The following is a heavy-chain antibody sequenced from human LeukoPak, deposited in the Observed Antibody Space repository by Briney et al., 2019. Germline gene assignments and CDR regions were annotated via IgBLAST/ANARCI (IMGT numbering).Heavy chain of an antibody. D-gene: IGHD2/OR15-2a*01. CDR3: ARGIVATDSHYYMDV. V-gene: IGHV4-39*07. CDR1: GVSISSSSYY. CDR2: IYHSGST. Sequence: SETLSLTCTVSGVSISSSSYYWGWIRQPPGKGLEWIGNIYHSGSTYYNPSLKSRVAISVDTSKNRFSLKVSSVTAADTGVYYCARGIVATDSHYYMDVWGKGTTVTVSS. J-gene: IGHJ6*03.